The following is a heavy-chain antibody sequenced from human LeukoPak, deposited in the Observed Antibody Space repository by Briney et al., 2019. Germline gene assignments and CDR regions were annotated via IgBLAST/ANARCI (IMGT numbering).Heavy chain of an antibody. J-gene: IGHJ6*02. V-gene: IGHV3-23*01. D-gene: IGHD3-3*01. CDR1: GFTFRNFA. Sequence: GGSLRLSCAASGFTFRNFAMSWVRQAPGKGLEWVSHITNNADATYYADSVKGRFTVSRDNSNNILYLQLDSLRAEDAAVYYCAKDFWSGNYQSGGLDVWAQGSTVTVSS. CDR2: ITNNADAT. CDR3: AKDFWSGNYQSGGLDV.